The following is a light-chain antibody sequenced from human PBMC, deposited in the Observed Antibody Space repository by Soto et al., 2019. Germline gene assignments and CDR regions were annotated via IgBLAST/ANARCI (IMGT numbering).Light chain of an antibody. Sequence: IVLTQSPGTLSLSPGERATLSCRASQSVGSGYLAWYQQKPGQAPRLLIYGASIRATGIPDRFTGSGSGTHFTLTISRLEPEDFALYYCQQYTTSPFTFXPGTKVDIK. CDR3: QQYTTSPFT. CDR2: GAS. J-gene: IGKJ3*01. CDR1: QSVGSGY. V-gene: IGKV3-20*01.